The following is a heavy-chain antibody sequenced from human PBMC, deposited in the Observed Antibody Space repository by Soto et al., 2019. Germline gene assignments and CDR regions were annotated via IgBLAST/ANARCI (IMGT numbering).Heavy chain of an antibody. CDR3: ARGDTLPGY. D-gene: IGHD3-10*01. J-gene: IGHJ4*02. Sequence: QVQLVESGGGVVQPGRSLRLSCAASGFSFSRYGMHWVRQAPGKGLEWVAIISYDGSNKYYVDSVKGRFTISRDNSKNTLYLEMNILRAEDTAVYYCARGDTLPGYWGQGTLVTVSS. CDR2: ISYDGSNK. V-gene: IGHV3-33*01. CDR1: GFSFSRYG.